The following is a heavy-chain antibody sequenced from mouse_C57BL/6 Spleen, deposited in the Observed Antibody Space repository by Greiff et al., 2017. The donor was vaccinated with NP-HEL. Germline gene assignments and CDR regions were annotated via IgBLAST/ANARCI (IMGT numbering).Heavy chain of an antibody. V-gene: IGHV1-82*01. J-gene: IGHJ4*01. D-gene: IGHD3-2*02. CDR2: IYPCDGDT. CDR3: ARVWTAQVPYAMDY. Sequence: VQLQQSGPELVKPGASVKISCKASGYAFSSSCMNWVKQRPGKGLEWIGRIYPCDGDTNYNGKFKGKATLTADKSSSTAYMQLSSLTSEDSAVYFCARVWTAQVPYAMDYWGQGTSVTVSA. CDR1: GYAFSSSC.